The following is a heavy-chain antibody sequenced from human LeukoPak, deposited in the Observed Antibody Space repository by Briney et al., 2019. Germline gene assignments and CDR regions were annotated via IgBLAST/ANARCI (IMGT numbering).Heavy chain of an antibody. J-gene: IGHJ4*02. CDR3: ARDDITIFGVVISYYFDY. V-gene: IGHV3-23*01. CDR1: GFTFSSYA. Sequence: GSLRLSCAASGFTFSSYAMSWARQAPGKGLEWVSAISGSGGSTYYADSVKGRFTISRDNSKNTLYLQMNSLRAEDTAVYYCARDDITIFGVVISYYFDYWGQGTLVTVSS. D-gene: IGHD3-3*01. CDR2: ISGSGGST.